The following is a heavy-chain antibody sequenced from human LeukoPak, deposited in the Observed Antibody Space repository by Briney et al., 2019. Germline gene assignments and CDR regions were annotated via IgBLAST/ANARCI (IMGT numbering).Heavy chain of an antibody. Sequence: PSQTLSLTCTVSGGSISSGDYYWSWIRQPPGKGLEWIGYIYYSGSTYYNPSLKSRVTISVDTSKNQFSLKLSSVTAADTAVYYCARGGGRITWYFDLWGRGTLVTVSS. CDR3: ARGGGRITWYFDL. CDR2: IYYSGST. J-gene: IGHJ2*01. V-gene: IGHV4-30-4*08. D-gene: IGHD3-10*01. CDR1: GGSISSGDYY.